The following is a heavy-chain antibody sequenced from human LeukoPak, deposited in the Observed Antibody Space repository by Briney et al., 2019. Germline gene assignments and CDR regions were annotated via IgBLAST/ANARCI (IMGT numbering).Heavy chain of an antibody. CDR3: ARDQKVVASFDY. V-gene: IGHV3-30-3*01. D-gene: IGHD3-22*01. Sequence: GGSLRLSCAASGFTLSSYAMHWVRQAPGKGLEWVAVISYDGSNKYYADSVKGRFTISRDNSKNTLYLQMNSLRAEDTAVYYCARDQKVVASFDYWGQGTLVTVSS. J-gene: IGHJ4*02. CDR2: ISYDGSNK. CDR1: GFTLSSYA.